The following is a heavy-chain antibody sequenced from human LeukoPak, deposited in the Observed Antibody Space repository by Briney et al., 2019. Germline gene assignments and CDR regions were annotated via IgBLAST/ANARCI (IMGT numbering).Heavy chain of an antibody. CDR3: ARGGDYYDSSGYSIYYGMDV. V-gene: IGHV3-74*01. CDR2: INSDGSST. CDR1: GFTFSSYW. J-gene: IGHJ6*02. D-gene: IGHD3-22*01. Sequence: GGSLRLSCAASGFTFSSYWMHWVRQAPGKGLVWVSRINSDGSSTSYADSVKGRFTISRDNAKNTLYLQMNSLRAEDTAVYYCARGGDYYDSSGYSIYYGMDVWGQGTTVTVSS.